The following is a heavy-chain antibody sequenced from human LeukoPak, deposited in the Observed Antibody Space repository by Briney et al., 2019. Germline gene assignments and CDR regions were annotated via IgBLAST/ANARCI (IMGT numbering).Heavy chain of an antibody. CDR1: GYSISSGYY. J-gene: IGHJ4*02. V-gene: IGHV4-38-2*02. CDR3: ARDRGIAAAGTQAGDY. Sequence: PSETLSLTCTVSGYSISSGYYWGWIRQPPGKGPEWIGSIYYSGSTYYNPSLKSRVTISVDTSKNQFSLKLSSVTAADTAVYYCARDRGIAAAGTQAGDYWGQGTLVTVSS. D-gene: IGHD6-13*01. CDR2: IYYSGST.